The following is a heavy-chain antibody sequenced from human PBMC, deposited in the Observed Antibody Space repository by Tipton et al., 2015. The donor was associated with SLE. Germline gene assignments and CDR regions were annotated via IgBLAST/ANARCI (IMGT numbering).Heavy chain of an antibody. CDR3: SRAVGDTSGYLDY. CDR1: GGSIRSSTYY. D-gene: IGHD3-22*01. V-gene: IGHV4-39*07. J-gene: IGHJ4*02. Sequence: LRLSCTVSGGSIRSSTYYWGWIRQPPGKGLEWIGSLDYSGSTYYNPSLKRRINISVDTSKNQFSLKLSSVTAADTAVYYCSRAVGDTSGYLDYWGRGTLVTVSS. CDR2: LDYSGST.